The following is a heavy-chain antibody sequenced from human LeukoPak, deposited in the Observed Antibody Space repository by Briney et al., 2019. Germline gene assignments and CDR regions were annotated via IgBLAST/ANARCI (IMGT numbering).Heavy chain of an antibody. CDR3: AKDLHGVVPAAKSD. CDR2: IRYDGSNK. CDR1: GFTFSSYG. V-gene: IGHV3-30*02. Sequence: TGGSLRLSXAASGFTFSSYGMHWVRQAPGKGLEWVAFIRYDGSNKYYADSVKGRFTISRDNSKNTLYLQMNSLRAEGTAVYYCAKDLHGVVPAAKSDWGQGTLVTVSS. D-gene: IGHD2-2*01. J-gene: IGHJ4*02.